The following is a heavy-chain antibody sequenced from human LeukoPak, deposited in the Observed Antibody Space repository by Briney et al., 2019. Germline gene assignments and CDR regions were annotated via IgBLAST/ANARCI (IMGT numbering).Heavy chain of an antibody. Sequence: SETLSLTCTVSGGSISSGSYYWSWIRPPAGKGLEWIGRIYTSGSTTYSPSLESRVTISVDTSKNQFSLKLSFVTAADTAVYYCARAAAVAVDCWGQGTLVTVSS. D-gene: IGHD6-19*01. CDR1: GGSISSGSYY. J-gene: IGHJ4*02. CDR2: IYTSGST. V-gene: IGHV4-61*02. CDR3: ARAAAVAVDC.